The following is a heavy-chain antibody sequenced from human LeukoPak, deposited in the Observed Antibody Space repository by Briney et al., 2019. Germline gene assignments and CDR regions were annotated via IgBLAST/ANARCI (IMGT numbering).Heavy chain of an antibody. CDR3: AKDAGISVAGPFDF. D-gene: IGHD6-19*01. Sequence: GGSLRLSCAASGFTFDDYAMHWVRQAPGKGLEWVSGISWNSGTIAYAGSVKGRFTISRDNAKNSLYLQMNSLRAEDTALYYCAKDAGISVAGPFDFWGQGALVSVSS. J-gene: IGHJ4*02. CDR1: GFTFDDYA. V-gene: IGHV3-9*01. CDR2: ISWNSGTI.